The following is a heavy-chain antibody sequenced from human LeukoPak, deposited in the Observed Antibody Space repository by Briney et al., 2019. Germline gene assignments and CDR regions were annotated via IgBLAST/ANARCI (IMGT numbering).Heavy chain of an antibody. D-gene: IGHD6-6*01. V-gene: IGHV1-69*13. CDR1: GYTFTSYG. CDR3: ARYGQLGYFDY. CDR2: IIPIFGTA. J-gene: IGHJ4*02. Sequence: GASVKVSCKASGYTFTSYGISWVRQAPGQGLEWMGGIIPIFGTANYAQKFQGRVTITADESTSTAYMELSSLRSEDTAVYYCARYGQLGYFDYWGQGTLVTVSS.